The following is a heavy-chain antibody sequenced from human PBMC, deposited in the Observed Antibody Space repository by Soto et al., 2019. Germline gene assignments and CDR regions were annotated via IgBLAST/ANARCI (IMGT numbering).Heavy chain of an antibody. CDR2: ISAYNGNT. J-gene: IGHJ5*02. V-gene: IGHV1-18*01. D-gene: IGHD4-17*01. Sequence: ASVKVSCKASGYTFTSYGISWVRQAPGQGLEWMGWISAYNGNTNYAQKLQGRVTMTTDTSTSTAYMELRSLRSDDTAVYYCAREDDYGDYGGWFEPWGQGTRVTVSS. CDR3: AREDDYGDYGGWFEP. CDR1: GYTFTSYG.